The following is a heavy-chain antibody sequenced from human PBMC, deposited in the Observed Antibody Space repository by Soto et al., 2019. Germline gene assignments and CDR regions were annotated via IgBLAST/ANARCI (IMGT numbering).Heavy chain of an antibody. CDR1: GFSLTTDRVG. Sequence: QITLKESGPTLVKPTQTLTLTCTFSGFSLTTDRVGVGWIRQPPGEALEWLAVIYWDDSKTYRPSLESRLTITKDTSKTQVALTMPNMASLDTATYYCAHAYGGRSLYWGQGTLVTVSS. CDR2: IYWDDSK. D-gene: IGHD1-26*01. J-gene: IGHJ4*02. CDR3: AHAYGGRSLY. V-gene: IGHV2-5*02.